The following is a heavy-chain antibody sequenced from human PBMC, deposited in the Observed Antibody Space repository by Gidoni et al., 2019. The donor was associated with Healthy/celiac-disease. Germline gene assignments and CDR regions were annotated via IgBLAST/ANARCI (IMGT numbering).Heavy chain of an antibody. Sequence: QVQLQQWGAGLLKPSETLSLTCAVYGGSFSGYYWSWIRQPPGKGLEWIGEINHSGSTNYNPSLKSRVTISVDTSKNQFSLKLSSVTAADTAVYYCARRPVAAAGRDAFDIWGQGTMVTVSS. CDR3: ARRPVAAAGRDAFDI. V-gene: IGHV4-34*01. J-gene: IGHJ3*02. CDR1: GGSFSGYY. D-gene: IGHD6-13*01. CDR2: INHSGST.